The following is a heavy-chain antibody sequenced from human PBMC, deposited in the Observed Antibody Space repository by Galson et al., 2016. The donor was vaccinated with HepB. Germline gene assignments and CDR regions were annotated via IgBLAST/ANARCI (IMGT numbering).Heavy chain of an antibody. D-gene: IGHD2-2*01. CDR1: GLTFSSHA. CDR3: ATDIVIVPPVAWMRRGYFFDY. J-gene: IGHJ4*02. Sequence: SLRLSCAASGLTFSSHAMTWVRQAPGKGLEWVSSVSDSGGSTHYADSVKGRFTISRDNSKDTLYLQMNSLRAEDTAVYYRATDIVIVPPVAWMRRGYFFDYWGQGTLVTVSS. CDR2: VSDSGGST. V-gene: IGHV3-23*01.